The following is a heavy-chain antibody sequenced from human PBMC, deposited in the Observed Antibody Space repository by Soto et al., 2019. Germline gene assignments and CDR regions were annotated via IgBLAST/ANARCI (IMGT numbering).Heavy chain of an antibody. V-gene: IGHV4-59*08. CDR3: ARQGFGALHGLVDV. CDR1: GGSISSYY. Sequence: QVPLQESGPGLVKPSETLSLSCTVSGGSISSYYWSWIRQPLEKGLEWIGYVNDNWGSNYNPSLKGRVAIPLDTSMRQFSLKLTSVTATDTGVYYCARQGFGALHGLVDVWAQGTTVPVSS. D-gene: IGHD3-10*01. CDR2: VNDNWGS. J-gene: IGHJ6*02.